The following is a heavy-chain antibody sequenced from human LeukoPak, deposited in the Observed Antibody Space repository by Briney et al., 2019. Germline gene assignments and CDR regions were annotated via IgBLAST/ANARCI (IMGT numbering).Heavy chain of an antibody. CDR3: ATSHVFDY. CDR2: TNPDGDNI. V-gene: IGHV3-11*04. D-gene: IGHD3-10*02. J-gene: IGHJ4*01. Sequence: PVKPRDSPSVTNPDGDNIYYADSVKGRFTISRDNAKNILYLEMTSLRMEDAGLYYCATSHVFDYWGHGTLVSVSA.